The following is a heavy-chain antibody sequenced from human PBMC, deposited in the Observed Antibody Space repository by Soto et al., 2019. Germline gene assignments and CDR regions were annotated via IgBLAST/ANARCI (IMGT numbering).Heavy chain of an antibody. D-gene: IGHD2-21*02. CDR1: GGSISSSSYF. CDR2: IYYSGST. V-gene: IGHV4-39*01. CDR3: ARHPSDFWFDP. J-gene: IGHJ5*02. Sequence: SETLSLTCTVSGGSISSSSYFWGWIRQPPGKGLEWIGSIYYSGSTYYNPSLKSRVTVSVDTSKNQFTLKLSSVTAADTAVYYCARHPSDFWFDPWGQGTLVTVSS.